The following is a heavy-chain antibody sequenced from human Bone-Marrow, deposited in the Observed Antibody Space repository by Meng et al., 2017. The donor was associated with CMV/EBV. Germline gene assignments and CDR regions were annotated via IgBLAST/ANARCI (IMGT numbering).Heavy chain of an antibody. CDR2: IYWDDDK. D-gene: IGHD3-3*01. J-gene: IGHJ4*02. V-gene: IGHV2-5*02. CDR1: WFSLSTSGVG. Sequence: QITLKVFCPTAVKPQLPLTLTFTFPWFSLSTSGVGVGWIRQPPGKALEWLALIYWDDDKRYSPSLKSRLTITKDTSKNQVVLTMTNMDPVDTATYYCAHTTIFGVVIDYWGQGTLVTVSS. CDR3: AHTTIFGVVIDY.